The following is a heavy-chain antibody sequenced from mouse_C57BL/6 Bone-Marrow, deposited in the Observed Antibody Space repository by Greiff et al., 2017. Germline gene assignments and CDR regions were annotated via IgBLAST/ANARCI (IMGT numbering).Heavy chain of an antibody. J-gene: IGHJ2*01. V-gene: IGHV7-3*01. Sequence: EVQLVESGGGLVQPGGSLSLSCAASGFTFTDYYMSWVRQPPGKALEWLGFIRNKANGYTTEYSASVKGRFTISRDNSQSILYLQMNALRAEDSATYYCARWDYGSSYKEYYFDYWGQGTTLTVSS. D-gene: IGHD1-1*01. CDR3: ARWDYGSSYKEYYFDY. CDR2: IRNKANGYTT. CDR1: GFTFTDYY.